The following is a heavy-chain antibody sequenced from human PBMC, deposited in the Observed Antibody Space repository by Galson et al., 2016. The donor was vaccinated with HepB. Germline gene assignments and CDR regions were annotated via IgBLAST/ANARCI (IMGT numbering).Heavy chain of an antibody. D-gene: IGHD3-16*01. CDR3: ARRPGGDYYFDH. CDR1: GYDFGSYW. V-gene: IGHV5-10-1*01. Sequence: QSGAEVKKPGESLRISCKGSGYDFGSYWITWVRQRPGKGLEWMGRIDPSDSYINYNPSFEGHVTISSDKSIDTAYLQWSGLKASDTATYYCARRPGGDYYFDHWGQGTLVTVSS. J-gene: IGHJ4*02. CDR2: IDPSDSYI.